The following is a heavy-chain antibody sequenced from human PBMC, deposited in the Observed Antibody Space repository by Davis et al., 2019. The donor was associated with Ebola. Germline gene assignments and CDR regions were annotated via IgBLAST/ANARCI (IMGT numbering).Heavy chain of an antibody. CDR2: INSDGSST. CDR1: GFSFSSYW. J-gene: IGHJ6*02. Sequence: GESLKISCAASGFSFSSYWMHWVRQAPGKGLVWVSRINSDGSSTSAADSVKGRFTSSRDNAKNTLYVKMNNLTVEDTAVYYCARGNYYSMDVWGQGTTVTVSS. V-gene: IGHV3-74*01. D-gene: IGHD2/OR15-2a*01. CDR3: ARGNYYSMDV.